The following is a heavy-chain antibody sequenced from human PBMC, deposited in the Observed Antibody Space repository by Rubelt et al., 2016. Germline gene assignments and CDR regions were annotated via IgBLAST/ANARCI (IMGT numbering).Heavy chain of an antibody. J-gene: IGHJ5*02. CDR1: GFTFSTYS. CDR2: ISTRSSRI. Sequence: EVKLVESGGGLVKPGGSLRLSCAASGFTFSTYSMNWVRQAPGKGLEWVAHISTRSSRIYYADSVRGRFSIFRDDAKKSLELQMNVLRRDDSSVYYCVSGPLDYYGAGLFDPWGQGTLVTVSS. D-gene: IGHD3-10*01. CDR3: VSGPLDYYGAGLFDP. V-gene: IGHV3-21*05.